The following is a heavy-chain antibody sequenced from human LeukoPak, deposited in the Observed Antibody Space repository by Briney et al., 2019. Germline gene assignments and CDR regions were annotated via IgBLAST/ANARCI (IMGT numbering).Heavy chain of an antibody. D-gene: IGHD3-10*01. J-gene: IGHJ6*03. CDR1: GFTFSSCG. Sequence: GGTLRLSCAASGFTFSSCGMSWVRQALGKGLEWVSALSDSGGSTFYADSVKGRFTISRDNSKNTLYLQMNRLRAEDTAVYYCAKGGAVSSKSITMIRGTRRYYYYMDVWGKGTTVTISS. CDR3: AKGGAVSSKSITMIRGTRRYYYYMDV. CDR2: LSDSGGST. V-gene: IGHV3-23*01.